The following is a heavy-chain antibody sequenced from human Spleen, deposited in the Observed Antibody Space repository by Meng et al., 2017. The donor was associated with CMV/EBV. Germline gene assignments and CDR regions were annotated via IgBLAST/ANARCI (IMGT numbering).Heavy chain of an antibody. Sequence: QGQLVQRGAEVKKPGASVKVSCKASGYTFTGYYMHWVRQAPGQGLEWMGWINPNSGGTNYAQKFQGRVTMTRDTSISTAYMELSRLRSDDTAVYYCARAAWYYYGSGSPNYWGQGTLVTVSS. V-gene: IGHV1-2*02. CDR1: GYTFTGYY. CDR2: INPNSGGT. J-gene: IGHJ4*02. CDR3: ARAAWYYYGSGSPNY. D-gene: IGHD3-10*01.